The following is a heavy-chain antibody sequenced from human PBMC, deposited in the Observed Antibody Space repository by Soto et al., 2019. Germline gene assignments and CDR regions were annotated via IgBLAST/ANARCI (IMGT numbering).Heavy chain of an antibody. CDR1: GYNFGGYW. D-gene: IGHD1-7*01. J-gene: IGHJ5*02. CDR3: ARGGIIGTPPES. Sequence: VESLKISCNGSGYNFGGYWIGWVRQMPGKGLEWMGIIYPGDSDTRYSPSFQGQVTISADKSISTAYLQWRSLKASDTAIYYCARGGIIGTPPESWGQGTRVTVSS. CDR2: IYPGDSDT. V-gene: IGHV5-51*01.